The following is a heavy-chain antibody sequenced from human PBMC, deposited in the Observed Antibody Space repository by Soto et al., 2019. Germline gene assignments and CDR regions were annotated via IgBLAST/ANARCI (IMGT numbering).Heavy chain of an antibody. CDR1: GYTFTSYS. Sequence: GASVKDSCQATGYTFTSYSMHWVLEAPGQRLEWMGWINAGNGNTKYSQKFQGRVTITRDTSASTAYMELSSLRSEDTALYYCARDLAVAGPDYWGQGTLVTVSS. CDR3: ARDLAVAGPDY. J-gene: IGHJ4*02. V-gene: IGHV1-3*01. CDR2: INAGNGNT. D-gene: IGHD6-19*01.